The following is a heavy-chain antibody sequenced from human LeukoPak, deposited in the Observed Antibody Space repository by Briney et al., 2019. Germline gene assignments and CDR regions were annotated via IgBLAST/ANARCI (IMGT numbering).Heavy chain of an antibody. J-gene: IGHJ4*02. D-gene: IGHD1-1*01. Sequence: SETLSLTCAVSGGSISSNNWWGWVRQPPGKGLEWIGEIYHSGSPNYNPSLKSRVTISVDKSRNHFSLNLSSVTAAATAVYYCARVNINNWHSCDYWGQGTLVTVSS. CDR2: IYHSGSP. CDR1: GGSISSNNW. CDR3: ARVNINNWHSCDY. V-gene: IGHV4-4*02.